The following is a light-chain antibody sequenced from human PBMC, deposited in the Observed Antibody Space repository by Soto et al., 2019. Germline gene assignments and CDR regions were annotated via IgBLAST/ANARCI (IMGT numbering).Light chain of an antibody. CDR1: EHIGNW. Sequence: DIQMTQSPSTLSASVGDRVTITCRASEHIGNWLAWYQQKPGKAPRVLIYKASTLESGVPSRFSGSGSGSGFTLTISSLQPDDFRTYYGEQYNRYCSVGTRTKVVI. V-gene: IGKV1-5*03. J-gene: IGKJ3*01. CDR2: KAS. CDR3: EQYNRYCS.